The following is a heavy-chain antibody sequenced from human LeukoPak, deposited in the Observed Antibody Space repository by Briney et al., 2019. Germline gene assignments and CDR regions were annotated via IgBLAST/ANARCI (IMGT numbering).Heavy chain of an antibody. CDR2: IWYDGSDK. Sequence: GTSLRLPCAASGFTFGSYGMHWVRQAPGKGLEWVAVIWYDGSDKYYGESVKGRFTISRDNSKNTLYLQMNSLRAEDTAIYHCAREKSDAFDIWGQGTMVTVSS. V-gene: IGHV3-33*01. CDR3: AREKSDAFDI. J-gene: IGHJ3*02. CDR1: GFTFGSYG.